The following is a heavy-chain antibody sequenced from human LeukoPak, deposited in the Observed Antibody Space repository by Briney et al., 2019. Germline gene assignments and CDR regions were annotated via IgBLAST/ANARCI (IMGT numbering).Heavy chain of an antibody. CDR1: GFRFSDFT. CDR3: ATYYYDSTAFDI. V-gene: IGHV3-11*01. CDR2: ISSSGSTI. D-gene: IGHD3-22*01. J-gene: IGHJ3*02. Sequence: GSLRLSCAASGFRFSDFTMTWVRQAPGKGLEWVSYISSSGSTIYYADSVKGRFTISRDNAKNSLYLQMNSLRAEDTAVYYCATYYYDSTAFDIWGQGTMVTVSS.